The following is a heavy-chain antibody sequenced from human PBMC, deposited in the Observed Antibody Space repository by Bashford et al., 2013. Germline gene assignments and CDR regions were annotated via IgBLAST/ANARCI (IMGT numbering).Heavy chain of an antibody. J-gene: IGHJ4*02. CDR2: IKEDGSEK. V-gene: IGHV3-7*03. CDR3: TRLAEMPIVGRAHDY. D-gene: IGHD5-24*01. Sequence: VRQAPGKGLEWVATIKEDGSEKYYVDSVKGRFTISRDNSKNSVFLQMNSLKTEDTAVYYCTRLAEMPIVGRAHDYWGQGTLVTVSS.